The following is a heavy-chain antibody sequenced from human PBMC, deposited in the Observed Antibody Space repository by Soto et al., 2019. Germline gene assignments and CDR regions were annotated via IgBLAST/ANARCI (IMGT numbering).Heavy chain of an antibody. CDR3: ARDLCSGGSCYSGY. Sequence: QVQLVESGGGVVQPGRSLRLSCAASGFTFSSYAMHWVRQAPGKGLEWVAVISYDGSDKYFADSVKGRFTISRDDSKNTRYLQMNSLRTEDTAVYYCARDLCSGGSCYSGYWGQGTLVTVSS. CDR2: ISYDGSDK. D-gene: IGHD2-15*01. CDR1: GFTFSSYA. J-gene: IGHJ4*02. V-gene: IGHV3-30-3*01.